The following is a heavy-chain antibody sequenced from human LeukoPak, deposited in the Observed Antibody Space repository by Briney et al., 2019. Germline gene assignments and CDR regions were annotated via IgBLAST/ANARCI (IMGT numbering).Heavy chain of an antibody. Sequence: GGSLRLSCAASGFTFSSYSMNWVRQAPGKGLEWVSSISSSSSYIYYADSVKGRFTISRDNAKNSLYLQMNSLRAEDTAVYYCARAKIPVYYYDSSGYFDYWGQGTLVTASS. CDR1: GFTFSSYS. CDR2: ISSSSSYI. V-gene: IGHV3-21*01. CDR3: ARAKIPVYYYDSSGYFDY. D-gene: IGHD3-22*01. J-gene: IGHJ4*02.